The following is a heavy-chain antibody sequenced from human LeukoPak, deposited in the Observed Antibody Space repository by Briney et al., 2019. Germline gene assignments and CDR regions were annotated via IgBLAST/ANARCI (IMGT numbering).Heavy chain of an antibody. CDR2: IYYSGST. V-gene: IGHV4-59*01. Sequence: SETLSLTCSVSGGSINSYYWSWIRQPPGKGLEWIGYIYYSGSTNYNPSLKSRVSIFIHTSKNQFSLKLTSVTAADTAIYYCARMVPHSDYYFGMDVWGQGTTVTVSS. CDR1: GGSINSYY. D-gene: IGHD6-13*01. J-gene: IGHJ6*02. CDR3: ARMVPHSDYYFGMDV.